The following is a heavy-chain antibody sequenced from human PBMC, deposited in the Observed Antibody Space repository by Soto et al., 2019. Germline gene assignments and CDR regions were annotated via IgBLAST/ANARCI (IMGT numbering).Heavy chain of an antibody. J-gene: IGHJ6*02. CDR1: GFTFSSYS. CDR2: ISSSSSYI. D-gene: IGHD6-13*01. Sequence: EVQLVESGGGLVKPGGSLRLSCAASGFTFSSYSMNWVRQAPGKGLEWVSSISSSSSYIYYADSVKGRFTISRDNAKNSLYLQMNSLRAEDTAVYYCARSSSWTGGNYYYYYGMDVWGQGTTVTVSS. CDR3: ARSSSWTGGNYYYYYGMDV. V-gene: IGHV3-21*01.